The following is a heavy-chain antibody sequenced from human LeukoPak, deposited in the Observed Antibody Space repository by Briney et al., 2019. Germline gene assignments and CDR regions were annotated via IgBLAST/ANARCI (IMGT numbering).Heavy chain of an antibody. V-gene: IGHV4-34*09. CDR2: INHSGST. Sequence: SETLSLTCAVYGGSFSGYYWSWIRQPPGKGLEWIGEINHSGSTNYNPSLKSRVTISVDTSKNQFSLKLSSVTAADTAVYYCARVGGSSTARYYFDYWGQGTLVTVSS. CDR3: ARVGGSSTARYYFDY. CDR1: GGSFSGYY. J-gene: IGHJ4*02. D-gene: IGHD6-6*01.